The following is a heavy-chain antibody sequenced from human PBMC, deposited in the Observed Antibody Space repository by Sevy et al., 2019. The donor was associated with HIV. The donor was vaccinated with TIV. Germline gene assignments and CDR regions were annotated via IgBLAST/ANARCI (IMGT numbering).Heavy chain of an antibody. CDR3: VRGPNCGVGGCQQISPYCLDV. V-gene: IGHV3-72*01. CDR2: IRNRPNSYTT. D-gene: IGHD2-15*01. Sequence: GGSLRLSCAASGFTFSDHYVDWVRQAPGKGLEWVGRIRNRPNSYTTEYAASVKGRFTISRDDSRNSVYLQMNCLKTQDLAVYYCVRGPNCGVGGCQQISPYCLDVWGKGATVTVSS. J-gene: IGHJ6*03. CDR1: GFTFSDHY.